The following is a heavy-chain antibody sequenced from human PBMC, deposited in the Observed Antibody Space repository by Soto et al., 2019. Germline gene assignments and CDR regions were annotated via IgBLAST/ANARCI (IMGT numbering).Heavy chain of an antibody. D-gene: IGHD1-1*01. V-gene: IGHV4-4*07. Sequence: XTLSLPCTVSGASLSGFDWSWIRKSAGKGLEWIGRIYATGTTDYNPSLKSRVMMSVDTSKKQFSLKFRSLTAADTAVYYCVRDGTKTLRDWFDPWGQGISVTVSS. CDR1: GASLSGFD. CDR2: IYATGTT. J-gene: IGHJ5*02. CDR3: VRDGTKTLRDWFDP.